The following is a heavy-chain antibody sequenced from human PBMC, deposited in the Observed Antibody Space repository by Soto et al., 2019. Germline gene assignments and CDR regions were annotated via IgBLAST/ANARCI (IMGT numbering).Heavy chain of an antibody. Sequence: TGGSLRLSCAASGFTFSDYYMSWIRQAPGKGLEWVSYISSSGSTIYYADSVKGRFTISRDNAKNSLYLQMNSLRAEDTAVYYCARARPPLLRFLESHQTSVYKNWYFDLWGRGTLVTVSS. CDR2: ISSSGSTI. J-gene: IGHJ2*01. CDR1: GFTFSDYY. CDR3: ARARPPLLRFLESHQTSVYKNWYFDL. V-gene: IGHV3-11*01. D-gene: IGHD3-3*01.